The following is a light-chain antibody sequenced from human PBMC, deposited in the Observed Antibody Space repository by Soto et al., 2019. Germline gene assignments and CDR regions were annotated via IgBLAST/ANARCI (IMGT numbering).Light chain of an antibody. CDR2: EVT. CDR1: SSDVGGYDY. J-gene: IGLJ1*01. V-gene: IGLV2-14*01. CDR3: SSHTSGSTRV. Sequence: QSVLTQPASVSGSPGQSIAISCTGTSSDVGGYDYVSWYQQQPDKAPKLIIYEVTKRPSGVSNRFSGSKSGNTASLTISGLQAEYVADYYCSSHTSGSTRVFGTGTKVTVL.